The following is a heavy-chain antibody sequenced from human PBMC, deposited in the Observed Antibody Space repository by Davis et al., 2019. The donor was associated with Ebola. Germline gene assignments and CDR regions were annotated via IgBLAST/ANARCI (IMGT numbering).Heavy chain of an antibody. D-gene: IGHD3-10*01. V-gene: IGHV3-66*01. CDR1: GFTFSDY. Sequence: PGGSLRLSCAASGFTFSDYMSWVRQAPGKGLEWVSVIFDGGTTKYADSVRGTFTISRDNSKNTVYLQMNSLRVEDTAVYYCARGVRSGSGYFDDWGQGTLVTVSS. CDR2: IFDGGTT. CDR3: ARGVRSGSGYFDD. J-gene: IGHJ4*02.